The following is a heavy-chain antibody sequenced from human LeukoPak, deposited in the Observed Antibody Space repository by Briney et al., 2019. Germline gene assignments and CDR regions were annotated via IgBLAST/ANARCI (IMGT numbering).Heavy chain of an antibody. CDR3: ARVQRGIAVALDY. D-gene: IGHD6-19*01. CDR2: ISSSSSYI. V-gene: IGHV3-21*01. J-gene: IGHJ4*02. CDR1: GFTFSTSY. Sequence: GGSLRLSCAASGFTFSTSYMNWVRQAPGKGLEWVSSISSSSSYIYYADSLKGRFTISRDNARNSLYLQMNSLRAEDTAVYYCARVQRGIAVALDYWGQGTLATVSS.